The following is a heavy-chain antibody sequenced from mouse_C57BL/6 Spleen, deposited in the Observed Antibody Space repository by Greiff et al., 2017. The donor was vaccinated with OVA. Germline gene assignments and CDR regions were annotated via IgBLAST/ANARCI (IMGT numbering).Heavy chain of an antibody. Sequence: VQLQQSGAELVRPGASVKLSCTASGFNIKDDYMHWVKQRPEQGLEWIGWIDPENGDTESASKFQGKATITADTSSNTAYLQLSSLTSEDTAVYYCTTAQAPFAYWGQGTLVTVSA. CDR2: IDPENGDT. V-gene: IGHV14-4*01. CDR1: GFNIKDDY. J-gene: IGHJ3*01. D-gene: IGHD3-2*02. CDR3: TTAQAPFAY.